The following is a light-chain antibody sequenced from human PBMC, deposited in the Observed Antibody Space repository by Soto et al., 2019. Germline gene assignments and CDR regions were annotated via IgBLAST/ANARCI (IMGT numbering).Light chain of an antibody. V-gene: IGKV3-20*01. CDR2: GAS. CDR1: QSVSNNY. J-gene: IGKJ1*01. Sequence: EIVLTHSPGTLSPSPWERATLSFRASQSVSNNYLAWYQQKPGQAPRLLIYGASNRATGIPDRFSGSGSGTDFTLTISRLEAEDFAVYYCQQYDSSPPKFGQGTKVDIK. CDR3: QQYDSSPPK.